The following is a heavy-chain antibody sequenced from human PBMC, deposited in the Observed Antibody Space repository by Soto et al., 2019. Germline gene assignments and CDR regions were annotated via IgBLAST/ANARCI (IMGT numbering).Heavy chain of an antibody. J-gene: IGHJ5*02. CDR3: VRSMTTLTIDWLDP. CDR1: GFTFSDYW. CDR2: INGDGSNA. Sequence: EVQLVESGGGLVQPGGSLRLSCAASGFTFSDYWMHWVRQVPGKGLVWISRINGDGSNANYADYVRGRFTISRDNDNNRLNLQMNSLRAEDTAVYYCVRSMTTLTIDWLDPWGQGTQVTVFS. D-gene: IGHD4-17*01. V-gene: IGHV3-74*01.